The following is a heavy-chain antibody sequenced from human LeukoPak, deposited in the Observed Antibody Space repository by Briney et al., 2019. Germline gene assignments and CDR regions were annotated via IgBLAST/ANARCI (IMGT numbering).Heavy chain of an antibody. CDR1: GFTFSSYG. CDR2: IWYDGSNK. D-gene: IGHD1-26*01. CDR3: ANDQGGSYFDY. J-gene: IGHJ4*02. V-gene: IGHV3-33*06. Sequence: GGFLRLSCAASGFTFSSYGMHWVRQAPGKGLEWVAVIWYDGSNKYYADSVKGRFTISRDNSENTLYLQMNSLRAEDTAVYYCANDQGGSYFDYWGQGTLVTVSS.